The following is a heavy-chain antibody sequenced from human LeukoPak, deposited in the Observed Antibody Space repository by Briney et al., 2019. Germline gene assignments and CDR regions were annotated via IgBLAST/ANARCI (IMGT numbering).Heavy chain of an antibody. CDR1: GFTFSSYA. V-gene: IGHV3-30-3*01. Sequence: GGSLRLSCSASGFTFSSYAMHWVRQAPGKGLEWVAVISYDGSNKYYADSVKGRFTISRDNSKNTLYLQMNSLRAEDTDVYYCARDRPMYYYDSRGYSSHYYYYSMAVWGQGTTVTVSS. D-gene: IGHD3-22*01. CDR2: ISYDGSNK. CDR3: ARDRPMYYYDSRGYSSHYYYYSMAV. J-gene: IGHJ6*02.